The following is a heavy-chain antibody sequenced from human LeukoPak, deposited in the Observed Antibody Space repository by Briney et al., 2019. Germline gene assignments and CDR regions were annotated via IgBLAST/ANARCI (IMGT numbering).Heavy chain of an antibody. CDR1: GLTFSSYA. CDR3: AKVGFSEMEWLLYSDH. Sequence: GGSLILSCAASGLTFSSYAMSWVRQAPAKGLEWVSAISGSSGHTYYADSVKGRFTISRDNSKNTLYLQMNSLRAEDTAVYYCAKVGFSEMEWLLYSDHWGQGTLVTVSS. V-gene: IGHV3-23*01. J-gene: IGHJ4*02. CDR2: ISGSSGHT. D-gene: IGHD3-3*01.